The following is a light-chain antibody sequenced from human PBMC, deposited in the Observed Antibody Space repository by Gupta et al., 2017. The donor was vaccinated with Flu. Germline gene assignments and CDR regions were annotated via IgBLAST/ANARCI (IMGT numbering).Light chain of an antibody. V-gene: IGKV2-24*01. Sequence: EIVMTQTPLSSPVTLGQPATISCRSSQSLVHSDGETYLSWLQQRPGQPPRLLIYRSSNRFSWVPDRFSGSGAGTDFTLKISRVEGEDVGVYYCMQAKQFPYTFGQGTKLEIK. J-gene: IGKJ2*01. CDR3: MQAKQFPYT. CDR1: QSLVHSDGETY. CDR2: RSS.